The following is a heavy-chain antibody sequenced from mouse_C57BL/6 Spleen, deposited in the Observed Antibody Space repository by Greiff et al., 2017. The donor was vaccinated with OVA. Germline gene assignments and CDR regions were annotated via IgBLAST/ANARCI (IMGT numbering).Heavy chain of an antibody. D-gene: IGHD4-1*01. CDR1: GYTFTSYW. CDR2: IHPNSGST. V-gene: IGHV1-64*01. CDR3: ARELGLGAMDY. Sequence: QVQLQQPGAELVKPGASVKLSWKASGYTFTSYWMHWVKQRPGQGLEWIGMIHPNSGSTNYNEKFKSKATLTVDKSSSTAYMQLSSLTSEDSAVYYCARELGLGAMDYWGQGTSVTVSS. J-gene: IGHJ4*01.